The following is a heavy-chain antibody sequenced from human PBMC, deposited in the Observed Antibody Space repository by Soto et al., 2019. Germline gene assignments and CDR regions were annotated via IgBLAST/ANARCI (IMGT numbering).Heavy chain of an antibody. D-gene: IGHD6-13*01. J-gene: IGHJ5*02. CDR3: ASGGGSSWYLRFDP. CDR1: GGTFSSYA. CDR2: IIPIFGTA. Sequence: QVQLVQSGAEVKKPGSSVKVSCKASGGTFSSYAISSVRQAPGQGLEWMGVIIPIFGTANYAQKFQGRVTITADESTSTANRELSSLRSEDTAVYYCASGGGSSWYLRFDPWGQGTLVTVSS. V-gene: IGHV1-69*01.